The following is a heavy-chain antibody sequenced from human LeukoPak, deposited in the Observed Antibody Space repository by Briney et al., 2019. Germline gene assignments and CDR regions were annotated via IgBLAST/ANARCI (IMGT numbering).Heavy chain of an antibody. CDR3: ARGARSGSHDAFDI. CDR2: IYPGDSDS. J-gene: IGHJ3*02. D-gene: IGHD1-26*01. V-gene: IGHV5-51*01. CDR1: GYSFASYW. Sequence: RGESLKISCKGSGYSFASYWIGWVRQMPDKGLEWMGIIYPGDSDSRYSPSFQGQVTISADKSITTAYLQWSSLKASDSAMYYCARGARSGSHDAFDIWGQGTKVTVSS.